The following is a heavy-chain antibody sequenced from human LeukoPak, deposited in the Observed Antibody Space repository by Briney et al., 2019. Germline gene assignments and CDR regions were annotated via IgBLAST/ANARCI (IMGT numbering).Heavy chain of an antibody. J-gene: IGHJ3*02. Sequence: EASVKVSCKASGGTFSSYAISWVRQAPGQGLEWMGGIIPIFGTANYAQKLQGRVTITADESTSTAYMELSSLRSEDTAVYYCARGETNSGSHHAFDIWGQGTMVTVSS. CDR3: ARGETNSGSHHAFDI. CDR2: IIPIFGTA. V-gene: IGHV1-69*13. CDR1: GGTFSSYA. D-gene: IGHD1-26*01.